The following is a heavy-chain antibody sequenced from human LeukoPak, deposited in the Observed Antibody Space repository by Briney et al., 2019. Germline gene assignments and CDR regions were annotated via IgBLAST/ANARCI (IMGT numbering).Heavy chain of an antibody. V-gene: IGHV4-38-2*02. D-gene: IGHD3-22*01. CDR1: GYSISSGYY. CDR3: ARDYYDSSGRKDAFEI. CDR2: IYHSGST. Sequence: SETLSLTCTVSGYSISSGYYWGWIRQPPGKGLEWIGSIYHSGSTYYNPSLKSRVTISVDTSKNQFSLKLSSVTAADTAVYYCARDYYDSSGRKDAFEIWGQGTMVTVSS. J-gene: IGHJ3*02.